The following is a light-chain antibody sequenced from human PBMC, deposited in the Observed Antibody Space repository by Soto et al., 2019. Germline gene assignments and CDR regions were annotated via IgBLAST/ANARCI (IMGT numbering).Light chain of an antibody. CDR2: YAS. CDR1: QHISTN. CDR3: QQRSNWPPIT. Sequence: EIAVTQSPATLSLSPGMRATLSCRASQHISTNLAWYQQKPGQAPRLLIYYASTRATGIPDRFSGSGSGTEFTLTISSLQSEDFAVYYCQQRSNWPPITFGPGTKVDLK. J-gene: IGKJ3*01. V-gene: IGKV3-15*01.